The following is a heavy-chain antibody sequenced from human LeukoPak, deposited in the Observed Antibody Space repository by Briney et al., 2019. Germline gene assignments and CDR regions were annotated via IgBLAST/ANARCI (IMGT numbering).Heavy chain of an antibody. CDR3: VGCSGGSCHSGAFEI. J-gene: IGHJ3*02. V-gene: IGHV6-1*01. CDR2: ANYRSKWYY. D-gene: IGHD2-15*01. Sequence: SQTLSLTCDTSGDSVSRNSAAWNWIRQSPSRGLEWLARANYRSKWYYDYAVSVKSRITINTDTSKNQFTLQLNFVTPEDTAVYYCVGCSGGSCHSGAFEIWGQGTKVTVSS. CDR1: GDSVSRNSAA.